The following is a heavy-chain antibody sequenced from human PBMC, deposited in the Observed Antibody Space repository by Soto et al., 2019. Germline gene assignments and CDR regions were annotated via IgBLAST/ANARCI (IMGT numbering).Heavy chain of an antibody. Sequence: ASVKGFCKASGFTFTSYAMHWVRQAPGQRLEWMGWINAGKGNTKYSQKFQGRVTITRDTSASTAYMELSSLRSEDTAVYYCVRDQEVSSGWYHGYWGQGTLVTVSS. D-gene: IGHD6-19*01. CDR2: INAGKGNT. J-gene: IGHJ4*02. CDR1: GFTFTSYA. CDR3: VRDQEVSSGWYHGY. V-gene: IGHV1-3*01.